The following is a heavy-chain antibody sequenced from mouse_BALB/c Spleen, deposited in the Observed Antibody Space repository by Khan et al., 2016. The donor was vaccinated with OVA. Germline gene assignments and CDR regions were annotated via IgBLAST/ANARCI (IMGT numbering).Heavy chain of an antibody. D-gene: IGHD1-1*01. CDR1: GYSITSNYA. V-gene: IGHV3-2*02. CDR2: ISYSGPT. J-gene: IGHJ4*01. Sequence: EVQLQESGPGLVKPSQSLSLTCTVTGYSITSNYACNWIRQFPGNKLEWMGSISYSGPTSYNPSLQRRISITRDTSQNQFFLQLNSVTTEDTATYYGARGNYYGYAMDYWGQGTAVTVSS. CDR3: ARGNYYGYAMDY.